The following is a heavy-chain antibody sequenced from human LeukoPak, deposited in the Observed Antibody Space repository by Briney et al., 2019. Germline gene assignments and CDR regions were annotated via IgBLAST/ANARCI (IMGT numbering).Heavy chain of an antibody. CDR3: AREVWSNPYYYGSGSYGYMDV. CDR1: GGSISSGSYY. Sequence: PSETLSLTCTVSGGSISSGSYYWSWIRQPAGKGLEWIGRIYTSGSTNYNPSLKSRVTISVDTSKNQFSLKLSSVTAADTAVYYCAREVWSNPYYYGSGSYGYMDVWGKGTTVTISS. D-gene: IGHD3-10*01. J-gene: IGHJ6*03. V-gene: IGHV4-61*02. CDR2: IYTSGST.